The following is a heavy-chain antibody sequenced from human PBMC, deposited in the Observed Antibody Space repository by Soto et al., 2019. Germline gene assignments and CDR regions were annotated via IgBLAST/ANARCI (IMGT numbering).Heavy chain of an antibody. CDR1: GFTFSSYA. D-gene: IGHD2-21*01. CDR2: ITSNGGNT. Sequence: EVQLVESGGGLVQPGGSLRLSCAASGFTFSSYAMHWVRQAPGKGLEYVSVITSNGGNTDYASFVKGRFTISRDNSKNTPYLQMGSLRAEDMAVYYCARRIPFGYGMDVWGQGTTVTVSS. V-gene: IGHV3-64*01. J-gene: IGHJ6*02. CDR3: ARRIPFGYGMDV.